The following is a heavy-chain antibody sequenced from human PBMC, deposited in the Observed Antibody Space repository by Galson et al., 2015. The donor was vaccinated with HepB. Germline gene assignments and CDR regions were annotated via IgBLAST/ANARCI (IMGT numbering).Heavy chain of an antibody. CDR3: ARGGFCAGSSCYQGVY. D-gene: IGHD2-15*01. J-gene: IGHJ4*02. CDR2: ITGSGDTT. CDR1: GFRFSDCG. V-gene: IGHV3-23*01. Sequence: SLRLSCATSGFRFSDCGMSWVRQAPGKGLEWVSAITGSGDTTYHADSVMGRFTISRDNSKSILYMQMNSLRVEDTALYYCARGGFCAGSSCYQGVYWGQGTLVSVSS.